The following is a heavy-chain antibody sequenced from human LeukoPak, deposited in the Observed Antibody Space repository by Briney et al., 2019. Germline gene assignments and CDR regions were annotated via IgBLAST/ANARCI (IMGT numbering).Heavy chain of an antibody. V-gene: IGHV1-46*01. CDR3: ARDRRYNWSDITPPGSYGRDV. CDR2: INPRGGST. J-gene: IGHJ6*04. D-gene: IGHD1-20*01. CDR1: GYTFSSYH. Sequence: ASVKVSFTPSGYTFSSYHIHWVRQAPGQGLEWMGIINPRGGSTTYAQRFQGRVTMTRDTSISTAYMELSRLRSEDTAVYYCARDRRYNWSDITPPGSYGRDVWGERNTVTVSS.